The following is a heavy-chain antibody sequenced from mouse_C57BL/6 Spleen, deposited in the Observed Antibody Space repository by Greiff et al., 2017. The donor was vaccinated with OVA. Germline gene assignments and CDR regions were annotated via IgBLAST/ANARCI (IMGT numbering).Heavy chain of an antibody. V-gene: IGHV1-54*01. Sequence: VQLQQSGAELVRPGTSVKVSCKASGSAFTIYLIEWVKQRPGQGLEWIGVINPGSGGINYNEKFKGKATLTADKSSSTAYMQLSSLTSEDSAVDFCARCSYDYDVGAIDYWGQGTTLTVSS. D-gene: IGHD2-4*01. CDR2: INPGSGGI. J-gene: IGHJ2*01. CDR3: ARCSYDYDVGAIDY. CDR1: GSAFTIYL.